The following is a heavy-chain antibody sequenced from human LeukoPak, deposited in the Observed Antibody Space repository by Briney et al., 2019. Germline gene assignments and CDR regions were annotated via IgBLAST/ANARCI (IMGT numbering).Heavy chain of an antibody. J-gene: IGHJ4*02. V-gene: IGHV4-30-4*01. CDR3: AALEGGYDFSFGY. Sequence: SETLSLTCTVSGGSISSGDYYWSWIRQPPGKGLEWIGYIYYSGSTYYNPSLKSRVTISVDTSKNQFSLKLSSVTAADTAVYYCAALEGGYDFSFGYWGQGTLVTVSS. CDR1: GGSISSGDYY. D-gene: IGHD5-12*01. CDR2: IYYSGST.